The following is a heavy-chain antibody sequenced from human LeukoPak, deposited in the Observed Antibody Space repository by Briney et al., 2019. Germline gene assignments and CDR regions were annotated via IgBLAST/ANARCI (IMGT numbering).Heavy chain of an antibody. CDR1: GFTFSTYA. CDR3: ARDYGSGRKTSGRFWFDY. Sequence: GRSLRLSCAASGFTFSTYAMHWVRQAPGKGLEWVAVISFDGSNEYYADSVKGRFTISRDNSKNTLYLQMNTLRPEDTAVYYCARDYGSGRKTSGRFWFDYWGQGTLVTVSS. J-gene: IGHJ4*02. V-gene: IGHV3-30*04. D-gene: IGHD3-10*01. CDR2: ISFDGSNE.